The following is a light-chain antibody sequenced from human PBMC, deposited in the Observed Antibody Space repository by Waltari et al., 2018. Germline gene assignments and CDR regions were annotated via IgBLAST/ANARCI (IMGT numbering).Light chain of an antibody. CDR1: SGHSSNI. CDR3: QTGGQGTWV. Sequence: QLVLTQSPSASASLGASVKLTCTLSSGHSSNIVAWHQQQPEQGPRYLMKVNSDGSHSKGEDIPSPFSGSSAGAERYLTISTVQSEYESDYYCQTGGQGTWVFGGGTKLTVL. V-gene: IGLV4-69*02. CDR2: VNSDGSH. J-gene: IGLJ3*02.